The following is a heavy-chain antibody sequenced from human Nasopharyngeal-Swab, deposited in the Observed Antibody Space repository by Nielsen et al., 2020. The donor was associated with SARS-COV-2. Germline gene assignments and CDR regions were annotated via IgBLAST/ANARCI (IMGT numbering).Heavy chain of an antibody. Sequence: VRQAPGKGLEWVSAISGSGGSTYYAGSVKGRFTISRDNSKNTLYLQMNSLRAEDTAVYYCAKDETYYDFWSGYFRWFDPWGQGTLVTVSS. J-gene: IGHJ5*02. CDR3: AKDETYYDFWSGYFRWFDP. V-gene: IGHV3-23*01. D-gene: IGHD3-3*01. CDR2: ISGSGGST.